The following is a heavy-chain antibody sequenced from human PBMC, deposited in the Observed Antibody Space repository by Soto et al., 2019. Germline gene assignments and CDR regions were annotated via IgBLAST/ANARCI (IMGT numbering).Heavy chain of an antibody. CDR1: GYTFTNYG. Sequence: QVQLVQSGAEVKKPGASVKVSCKASGYTFTNYGISWVRQAPGQGLEWMGWISAYNGNTNYAQKLQGRVTMTTDTSTSTAYMELRSLRSDDTAVYYCARDRYYYDSSGYYLFDYWGQGTLVTVSS. D-gene: IGHD3-22*01. CDR2: ISAYNGNT. CDR3: ARDRYYYDSSGYYLFDY. V-gene: IGHV1-18*01. J-gene: IGHJ4*02.